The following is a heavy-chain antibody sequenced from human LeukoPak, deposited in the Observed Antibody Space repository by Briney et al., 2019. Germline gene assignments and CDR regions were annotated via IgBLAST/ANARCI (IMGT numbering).Heavy chain of an antibody. D-gene: IGHD6-6*01. CDR3: ARSVRYSSSDDAFDI. Sequence: SETLSLTCTVSGGSISSYYWSWIRQPPGKGLEWIGYIYYSGSTNYNPSLKSRVTISVDTSKNQFSLKLSSVTAADTAVYYCARSVRYSSSDDAFDIWGRGTMVTVSS. CDR2: IYYSGST. CDR1: GGSISSYY. V-gene: IGHV4-59*01. J-gene: IGHJ3*02.